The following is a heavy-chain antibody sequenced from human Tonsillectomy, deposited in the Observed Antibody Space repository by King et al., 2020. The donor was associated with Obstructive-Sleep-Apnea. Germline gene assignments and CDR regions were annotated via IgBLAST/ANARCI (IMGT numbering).Heavy chain of an antibody. CDR2: ISGYNGNT. V-gene: IGHV1-18*01. J-gene: IGHJ5*02. D-gene: IGHD6-13*01. Sequence: QLVQSGAEVKKPGASVKVSCKASGYTFTSFGINWVRQAPGQGLEWMGWISGYNGNTNYAQNLQGRVTMTTDTSTSTAYMDLRILRSDDTAVYYCARASIAGAGTGWIDPWGQGPLVTVSS. CDR1: GYTFTSFG. CDR3: ARASIAGAGTGWIDP.